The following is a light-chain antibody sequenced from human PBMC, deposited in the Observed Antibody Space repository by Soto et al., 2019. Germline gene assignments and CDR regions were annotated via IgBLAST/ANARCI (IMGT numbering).Light chain of an antibody. J-gene: IGKJ4*01. Sequence: EIVLTQSPGTLSLSPGERATLSCRASQSVSSSYLAWYQQKPGQAPRLLIYGASSSATGIPDRFSGSGSGTDFTLTISRLEPEDFAVYYCQQYGSSPAVTFGGGTKVEIQ. CDR2: GAS. V-gene: IGKV3-20*01. CDR1: QSVSSSY. CDR3: QQYGSSPAVT.